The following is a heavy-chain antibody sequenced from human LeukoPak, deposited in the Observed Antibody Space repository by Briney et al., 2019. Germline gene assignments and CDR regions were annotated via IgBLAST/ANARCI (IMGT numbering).Heavy chain of an antibody. CDR3: AKQRYYYDSSGYGY. J-gene: IGHJ4*02. V-gene: IGHV3-23*01. CDR2: ISGSGGST. Sequence: GGSLRLSCAASGFTFSSYAMSWVRQAPGKGLEWVSAISGSGGSTYYADSVKGRFTISRDNSKNTLYLQMNSLRAEDTAVYYCAKQRYYYDSSGYGYWGQGTLVTVSS. D-gene: IGHD3-22*01. CDR1: GFTFSSYA.